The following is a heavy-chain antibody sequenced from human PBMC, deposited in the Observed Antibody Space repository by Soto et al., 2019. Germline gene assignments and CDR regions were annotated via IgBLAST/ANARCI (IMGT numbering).Heavy chain of an antibody. CDR1: GYNFAGYW. V-gene: IGHV5-51*01. J-gene: IGHJ4*02. D-gene: IGHD3-3*01. Sequence: GESLKISGKGSGYNFAGYWIALVLQMPGKGLELMGIIYPSDSDTRYRPSFQGQVTISADKSISSAYLQWSSLRASDTAMYYCARGGVSTRTFDYWGQGPPVTVSS. CDR2: IYPSDSDT. CDR3: ARGGVSTRTFDY.